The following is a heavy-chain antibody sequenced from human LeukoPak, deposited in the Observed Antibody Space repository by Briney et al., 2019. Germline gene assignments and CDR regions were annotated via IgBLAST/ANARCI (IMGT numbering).Heavy chain of an antibody. CDR1: GGSISSYY. D-gene: IGHD1-26*01. J-gene: IGHJ5*02. CDR2: IYCSGST. Sequence: PSETLSLTCTVSGGSISSYYWSWIRQPPGKGLEWIGYIYCSGSTNYNPSLKSRVTISVDTSKNQFSLKLSSVTAADTAVYYCARGAQVGANSLISWFDPWGQGTLVTVSS. V-gene: IGHV4-59*01. CDR3: ARGAQVGANSLISWFDP.